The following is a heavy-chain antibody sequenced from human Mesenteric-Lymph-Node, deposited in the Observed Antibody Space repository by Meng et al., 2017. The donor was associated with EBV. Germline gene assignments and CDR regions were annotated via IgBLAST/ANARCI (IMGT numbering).Heavy chain of an antibody. V-gene: IGHV1-3*01. CDR1: GYTNYA. D-gene: IGHD2-21*02. Sequence: QGKLVQSGAEVKKPGASVKVSCKASGYTNYAMHWVRQAPGQRLEWMGWINAGNGNTEYSQKFQGRVTITRDTSASTAHMEVSSLRSEDTAVYYCATAYCGSDCYVHYLIEYWGQGTLVTVSS. J-gene: IGHJ4*02. CDR3: ATAYCGSDCYVHYLIEY. CDR2: INAGNGNT.